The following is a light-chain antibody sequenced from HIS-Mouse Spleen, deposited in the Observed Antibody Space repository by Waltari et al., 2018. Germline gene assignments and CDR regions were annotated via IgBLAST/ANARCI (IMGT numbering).Light chain of an antibody. CDR3: QQSYSTHRT. Sequence: DIQMTQSPSSLSASVGDRVTITCRASQSISSYLNWYQQKPGKAPKLLIYAASSLQSGVQSRFSGSGSGTDFTLTISSLQPEDFATYYCQQSYSTHRTFGQGTKVEIK. CDR1: QSISSY. CDR2: AAS. V-gene: IGKV1-39*01. J-gene: IGKJ1*01.